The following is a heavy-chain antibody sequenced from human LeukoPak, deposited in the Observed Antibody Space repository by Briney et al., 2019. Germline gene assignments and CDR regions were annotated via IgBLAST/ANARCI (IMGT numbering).Heavy chain of an antibody. CDR1: GYTFTGYY. J-gene: IGHJ4*02. V-gene: IGHV1-2*06. Sequence: SVKVSCKASGYTFTGYYVHWVRQAPGQGLEWMGRINPNSGGTNYAQKFQGRVTMTRDTSISAAYMQLSRLRSHDTAVYYCARGDSGSYLTDYWGQGTLVTVSS. CDR2: INPNSGGT. D-gene: IGHD1-26*01. CDR3: ARGDSGSYLTDY.